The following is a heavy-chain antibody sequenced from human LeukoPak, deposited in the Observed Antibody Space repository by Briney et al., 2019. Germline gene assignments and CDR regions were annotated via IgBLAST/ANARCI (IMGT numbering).Heavy chain of an antibody. V-gene: IGHV1-69*13. J-gene: IGHJ4*02. D-gene: IGHD2-2*01. Sequence: SVKVSCKASGYTFTGYYMHWVRQAPGQGLEWMGGIIPIFGTANYAQKFQGRVTITADESTSTAYMELSSLRSEDTAVYYCARGVVPAAIHFNYWGQGTLVTVSS. CDR2: IIPIFGTA. CDR1: GYTFTGYY. CDR3: ARGVVPAAIHFNY.